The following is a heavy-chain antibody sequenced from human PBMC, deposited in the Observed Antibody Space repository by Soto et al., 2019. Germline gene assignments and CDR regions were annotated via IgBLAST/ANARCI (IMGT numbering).Heavy chain of an antibody. CDR2: ISSSSSYI. J-gene: IGHJ3*02. CDR1: GFTFSSYS. D-gene: IGHD1-26*01. CDR3: AREHQPDSGSYYPDAFDI. Sequence: GGSLRLSCAASGFTFSSYSMNWVRQAPGKGLEWVSSISSSSSYIYYADSVKGRFTISRDNAKNSLYLQMNSLRAEDTAVYYCAREHQPDSGSYYPDAFDIWGQGTMVTVSS. V-gene: IGHV3-21*01.